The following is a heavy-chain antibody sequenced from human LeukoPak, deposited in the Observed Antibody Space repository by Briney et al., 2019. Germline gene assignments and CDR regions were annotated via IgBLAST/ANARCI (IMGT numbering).Heavy chain of an antibody. V-gene: IGHV3-9*01. CDR2: ISWNSGSI. CDR1: GFTFDDYG. Sequence: GGSLRLSCAASGFTFDDYGMHWIRQAPGKGLEWVSGISWNSGSIGYADSVEGRFTISRDNAKNSLYLQMNSLRAEDTALYYCAKAPRGNDDYFDYWGQGTLVTVSS. J-gene: IGHJ4*02. CDR3: AKAPRGNDDYFDY. D-gene: IGHD3-16*01.